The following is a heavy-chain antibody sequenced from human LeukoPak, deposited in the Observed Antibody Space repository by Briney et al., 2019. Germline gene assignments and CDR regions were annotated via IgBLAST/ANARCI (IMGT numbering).Heavy chain of an antibody. CDR1: GFTFSSYS. V-gene: IGHV3-21*01. J-gene: IGHJ4*02. D-gene: IGHD3-22*01. Sequence: GGSLRLSCAASGFTFSSYSMNWVRQAPGKGLEWVSSISSSSSYIYYADSVKGRFTISRDNSKNTLYLQMNSLRAEDTAVYYCAKDRSPITMIVVVAEPFDYWGQGTLVTVSS. CDR3: AKDRSPITMIVVVAEPFDY. CDR2: ISSSSSYI.